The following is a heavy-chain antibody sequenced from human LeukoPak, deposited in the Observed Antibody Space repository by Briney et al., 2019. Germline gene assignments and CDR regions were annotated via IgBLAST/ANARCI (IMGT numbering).Heavy chain of an antibody. V-gene: IGHV3-7*04. Sequence: PGGSLRLSCAASGFTFSSYSMNWVRQAPGKGLEWVANIKQDGSEKYYVDSVKGRFTISRDNAKNSLYLQMNSLRAEDTAVYYCARVTAILDAFDIWGQGTMVTVSS. D-gene: IGHD2-21*02. J-gene: IGHJ3*02. CDR2: IKQDGSEK. CDR1: GFTFSSYS. CDR3: ARVTAILDAFDI.